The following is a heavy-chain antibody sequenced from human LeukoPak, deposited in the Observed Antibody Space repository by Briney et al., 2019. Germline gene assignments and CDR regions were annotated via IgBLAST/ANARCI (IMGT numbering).Heavy chain of an antibody. Sequence: GASVKVSCKASGGTFSSYAISWVRQAPGQGLEWMGWINPNSGGTNYAQKFQGRVTMTRDTSISTAYLELSRLRSDDTAVYYCASDMVRGWTDWGQGTLVTVSS. D-gene: IGHD3-10*01. V-gene: IGHV1-2*02. J-gene: IGHJ4*02. CDR1: GGTFSSYA. CDR2: INPNSGGT. CDR3: ASDMVRGWTD.